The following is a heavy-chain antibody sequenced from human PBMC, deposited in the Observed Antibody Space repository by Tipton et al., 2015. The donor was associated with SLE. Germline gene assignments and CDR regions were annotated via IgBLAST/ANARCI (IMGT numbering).Heavy chain of an antibody. J-gene: IGHJ4*02. Sequence: TLSLTCTVSGGFISSYYWRLIRQPPGKGLEWIGYLNYSGRTNYNPALKSRVSISVDTSKNQFPLKMSTVAVADTAEYYCAREQKGFDSWGQGTLVTVSS. CDR1: GGFISSYY. CDR3: AREQKGFDS. V-gene: IGHV4-59*01. CDR2: LNYSGRT.